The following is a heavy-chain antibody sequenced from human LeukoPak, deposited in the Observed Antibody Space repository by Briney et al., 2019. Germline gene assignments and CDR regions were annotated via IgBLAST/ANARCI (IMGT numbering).Heavy chain of an antibody. CDR1: GGSFSGYY. CDR2: INHSGST. V-gene: IGHV4-34*01. Sequence: SETLSLTCAVYGGSFSGYYWSWIRQPPGKGLEWIGEINHSGSTNYNPSLKSRVTISVDTSKNQFSLMLSSLTAADTAVYYCARGGEGVDCGGDCYFGVDYWGQGTLVTVSS. D-gene: IGHD2-21*02. J-gene: IGHJ4*02. CDR3: ARGGEGVDCGGDCYFGVDY.